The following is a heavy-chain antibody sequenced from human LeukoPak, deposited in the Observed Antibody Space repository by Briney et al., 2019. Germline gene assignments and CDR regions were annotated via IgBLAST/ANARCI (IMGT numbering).Heavy chain of an antibody. CDR2: INPNSGGT. V-gene: IGHV1-2*02. CDR3: AREGCSGGSCYFDY. J-gene: IGHJ4*02. Sequence: ASVKVSCKASGYTFTGYYTHWVRQAPGQGLEWMGWINPNSGGTNYAQKFQGRVTMTRDTSISTAYMELSRLRSDDTAVYYCAREGCSGGSCYFDYWGQGTLVTVSS. D-gene: IGHD2-15*01. CDR1: GYTFTGYY.